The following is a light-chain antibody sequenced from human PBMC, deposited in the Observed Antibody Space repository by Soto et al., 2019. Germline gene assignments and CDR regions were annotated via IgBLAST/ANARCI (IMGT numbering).Light chain of an antibody. J-gene: IGKJ4*01. CDR3: QRHGIWHLT. CDR1: QSGKTY. Sequence: EMVLTQSPATLDSSPGERATLSCRASQSGKTYLAWYQQKPCQAPRLLIYDASNKATGIPARFSGSESATDFTLNSTRLEPEDFAYYYCQRHGIWHLTCGGGTKVEI. CDR2: DAS. V-gene: IGKV3D-11*02.